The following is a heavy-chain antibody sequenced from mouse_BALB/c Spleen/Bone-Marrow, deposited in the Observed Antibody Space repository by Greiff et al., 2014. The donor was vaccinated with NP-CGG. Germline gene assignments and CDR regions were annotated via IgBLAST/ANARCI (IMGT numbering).Heavy chain of an antibody. J-gene: IGHJ4*01. CDR3: ARNNYGSSASNAVDY. CDR2: IWGGGNT. Sequence: GKLMESGPGLVAPSQILSITCTVSGFSLSRCSVHWVRQPPGKGLEWLGMIWGGGNTDYNSILKSRLSISKDNSKSQVILKMNSLQTDNTAMYYCARNNYGSSASNAVDYRSQGSSVTVSS. D-gene: IGHD1-1*01. CDR1: GFSLSRCS. V-gene: IGHV2-6-4*01.